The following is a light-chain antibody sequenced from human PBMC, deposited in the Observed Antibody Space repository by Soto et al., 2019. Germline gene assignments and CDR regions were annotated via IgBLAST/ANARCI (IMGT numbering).Light chain of an antibody. CDR3: QQYGSSALT. CDR1: QSVTTY. J-gene: IGKJ4*01. V-gene: IGKV3-11*01. Sequence: EITLTQSPATLSLSPGERASLSCRASQSVTTYLAWYQQKPGQPPRLLIYDASTRATGIPARFSGSGSGTDFTLTISSLEAEDFAVYYCQQYGSSALTFGGGTKVEIK. CDR2: DAS.